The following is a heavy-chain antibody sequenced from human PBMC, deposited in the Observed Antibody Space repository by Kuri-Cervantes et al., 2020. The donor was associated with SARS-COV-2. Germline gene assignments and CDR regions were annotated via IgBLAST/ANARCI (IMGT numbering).Heavy chain of an antibody. V-gene: IGHV4-38-2*01. J-gene: IGHJ4*02. CDR3: ARCTGYSSSWYPDYFDY. CDR2: IYHSGST. D-gene: IGHD6-13*01. CDR1: GYSISSGYY. Sequence: GSLRLSCAVSGYSISSGYYWGWIRQPPGKGLEWIGSIYHSGSTYYNPSLKSRVTISVDTSKNQFSLKLSSVTAADTAVYYCARCTGYSSSWYPDYFDYWGQGTLVTVSS.